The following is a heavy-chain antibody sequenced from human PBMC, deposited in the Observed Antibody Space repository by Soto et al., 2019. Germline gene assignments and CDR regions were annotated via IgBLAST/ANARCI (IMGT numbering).Heavy chain of an antibody. CDR3: ASSYDILTGYYRKGWPAVAFDI. J-gene: IGHJ3*02. CDR1: GGFISSSPYY. CDR2: IYYSGST. V-gene: IGHV4-39*07. D-gene: IGHD3-9*01. Sequence: PSETLSLTCSVAGGFISSSPYYWGWVRQPPGKGLEWIGSIYYSGSTNYNPSLKSRVTISVDTSKNQFSLKLSSVTAADTAVYYCASSYDILTGYYRKGWPAVAFDIWGQGTMVTLSS.